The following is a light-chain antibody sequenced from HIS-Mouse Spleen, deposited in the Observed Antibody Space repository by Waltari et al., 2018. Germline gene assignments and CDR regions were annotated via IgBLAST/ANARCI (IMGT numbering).Light chain of an antibody. J-gene: IGKJ1*01. CDR3: QQSYSTPRT. Sequence: DIQMTQSPPSLSEAVGDRVTITCRASQSISIYLNWYQQKPGKAPKLLIYAASSLQSGVPSRFSGSGSGTDFTLTISSLQPEDFATYYCQQSYSTPRTFGQGTKVEIK. CDR1: QSISIY. CDR2: AAS. V-gene: IGKV1-39*01.